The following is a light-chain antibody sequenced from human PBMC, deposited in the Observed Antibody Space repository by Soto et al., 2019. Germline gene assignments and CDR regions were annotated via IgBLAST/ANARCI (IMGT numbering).Light chain of an antibody. CDR3: QKYNSAPLT. CDR2: AAS. J-gene: IGKJ4*01. Sequence: DTQMTQSPHSLSASVGDRVTIACQANEDIANHLNWYRQRPGKAPDLPIYAASTLQAGVPSRFSGSGSGTDFTLTISSLQPEDVAAYYCQKYNSAPLTFGGGTKVEIK. V-gene: IGKV1-27*01. CDR1: EDIANH.